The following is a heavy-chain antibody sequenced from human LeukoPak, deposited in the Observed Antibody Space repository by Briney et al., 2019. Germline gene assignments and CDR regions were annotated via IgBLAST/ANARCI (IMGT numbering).Heavy chain of an antibody. V-gene: IGHV4-59*01. D-gene: IGHD3-3*01. CDR3: ARSGAYYDFWSANHFDY. Sequence: SETLSLTCTVSGGSISSYYWSWIRQPPGKGLEWIGSIYYSGSTNYNPSLKSRVTISVDTSKNQFSLKLSSVTAADTAVYYCARSGAYYDFWSANHFDYWGQGTLVTVSS. J-gene: IGHJ4*02. CDR2: IYYSGST. CDR1: GGSISSYY.